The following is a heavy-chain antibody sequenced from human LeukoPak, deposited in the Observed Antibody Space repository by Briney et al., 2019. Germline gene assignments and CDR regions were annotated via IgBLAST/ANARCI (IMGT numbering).Heavy chain of an antibody. CDR3: ASWQMTTVATLAFDI. Sequence: SEKVSCKASGGTFSSYAISWVRQAPRQGLEWMGGIITIFGTANYAQKFQGRVTITADKSTSTAYMELSSLRSEDTAVYYCASWQMTTVATLAFDIWGQGTMVTVSS. J-gene: IGHJ3*02. V-gene: IGHV1-69*06. D-gene: IGHD4-17*01. CDR2: IITIFGTA. CDR1: GGTFSSYA.